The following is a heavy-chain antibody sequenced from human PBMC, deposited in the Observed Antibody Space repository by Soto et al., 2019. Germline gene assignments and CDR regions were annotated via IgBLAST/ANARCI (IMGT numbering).Heavy chain of an antibody. CDR2: IYYSGST. CDR3: AREADCSGGSCSLGYYFDY. CDR1: GGSISSGDYY. Sequence: SETLSLTCTVSGGSISSGDYYWSWIRQPPGKGLEWIGYIYYSGSTYYNPSLKSRVTISVDTSKNQFSLKLSSVTAADTAVYYCAREADCSGGSCSLGYYFDYWGQGTLVTVSS. J-gene: IGHJ4*02. D-gene: IGHD2-15*01. V-gene: IGHV4-30-4*01.